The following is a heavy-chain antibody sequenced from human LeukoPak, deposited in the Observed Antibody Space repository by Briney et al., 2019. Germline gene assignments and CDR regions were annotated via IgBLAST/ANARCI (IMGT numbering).Heavy chain of an antibody. CDR2: VSSSSSTI. CDR3: AKERVDYGDYDLAY. D-gene: IGHD4-17*01. Sequence: GGSLRLSCAASGFTFSSYSMNWVRQAPGKGLEWVSYVSSSSSTIYYADSVKGRFTISRDNAKNSLYLQMNSLRAEDTAVYYCAKERVDYGDYDLAYWGQGTLVTVSS. V-gene: IGHV3-48*01. J-gene: IGHJ4*02. CDR1: GFTFSSYS.